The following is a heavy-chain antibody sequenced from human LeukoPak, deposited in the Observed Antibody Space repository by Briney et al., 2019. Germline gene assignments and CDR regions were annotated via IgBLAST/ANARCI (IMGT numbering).Heavy chain of an antibody. CDR1: GDSIRSYY. CDR3: ARDWSTGYWFDR. V-gene: IGHV4-59*01. CDR2: IYYSGST. D-gene: IGHD3-3*01. J-gene: IGHJ5*02. Sequence: SETLSLTCTVSGDSIRSYYWSWIRLSPGNRLEWIGHIYYSGSTNYNLSLRGRVSISRDLSTNQISLKLGSVTAADTAIYHCARDWSTGYWFDRWGPGTLVTVSS.